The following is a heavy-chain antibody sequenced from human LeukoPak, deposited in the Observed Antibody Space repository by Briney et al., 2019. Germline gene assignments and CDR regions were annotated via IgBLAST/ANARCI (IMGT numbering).Heavy chain of an antibody. CDR3: ARDPWYDFWSGYSDY. V-gene: IGHV1-2*02. CDR2: ITPNSGGT. CDR1: GYTFTGYY. Sequence: ASVKVSCKASGYTFTGYYMHWVRQAPGQGLEWLGWITPNSGGTNYAQKFQGRVTMTRDTSISTACMELSRLRSDDTAVYYCARDPWYDFWSGYSDYWGQGTLVTVSS. J-gene: IGHJ4*02. D-gene: IGHD3-3*01.